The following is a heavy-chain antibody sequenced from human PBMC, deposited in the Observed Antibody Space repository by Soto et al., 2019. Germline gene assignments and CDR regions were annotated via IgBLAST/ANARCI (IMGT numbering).Heavy chain of an antibody. V-gene: IGHV3-74*02. J-gene: IGHJ6*02. CDR3: ARGGPTAVIRFLEWLSPTTSPAPGYYYYGMDV. D-gene: IGHD3-3*01. CDR1: GFTVSSNY. CDR2: INSDGSST. Sequence: EVQLVETGGGLIQPGGSLRLSCAASGFTVSSNYMSWVRQAPGKGLVWVSRINSDGSSTSYADSVKGRFTISRDNAKNTLYLQMNSLRAEDTAVYYCARGGPTAVIRFLEWLSPTTSPAPGYYYYGMDVWGQGTTVTVSS.